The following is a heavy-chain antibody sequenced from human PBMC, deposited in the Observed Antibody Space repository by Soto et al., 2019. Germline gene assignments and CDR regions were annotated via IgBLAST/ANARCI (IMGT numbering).Heavy chain of an antibody. CDR2: ISTYTGNT. CDR3: ARGYYDGSGRPTPGGMDV. J-gene: IGHJ6*02. D-gene: IGHD3-10*01. Sequence: QVHLVQSGAEVKKPGASVKVSCKASGYTFTNYDINWVRQAPGQGLEWMGWISTYTGNTNYEQKLQGRVTMTTDTTTSTADMELRSLSSDDTAVYSCARGYYDGSGRPTPGGMDVWGQGTTVTVSS. CDR1: GYTFTNYD. V-gene: IGHV1-18*01.